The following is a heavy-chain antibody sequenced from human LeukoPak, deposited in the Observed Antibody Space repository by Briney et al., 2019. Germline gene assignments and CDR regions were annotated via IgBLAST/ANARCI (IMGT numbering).Heavy chain of an antibody. CDR2: ISYSGNT. D-gene: IGHD3-22*01. CDR3: AAYYHDISGYFG. Sequence: TSETLSPTCSVSGGSISSSGYYWGWIRQPLGKGLEWIGSISYSGNTYYNPSLRSRVTISVDTSKNQFSLKVASVTAADTAVYYCAAYYHDISGYFGCGQGTLVTVSS. J-gene: IGHJ4*02. CDR1: GGSISSSGYY. V-gene: IGHV4-39*01.